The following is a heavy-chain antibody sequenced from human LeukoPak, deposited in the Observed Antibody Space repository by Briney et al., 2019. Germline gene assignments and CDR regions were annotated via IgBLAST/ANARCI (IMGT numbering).Heavy chain of an antibody. D-gene: IGHD2-2*01. CDR2: ISASGGST. J-gene: IGHJ4*02. CDR3: AKDRVVVPAAMAH. Sequence: GGSLRLSCAASGFTFNSSAMSWVRQVPGKGLEWVSGISASGGSTYYADSVRGRFTISRDNSKNTLYVQMNSLRDEDTAVYYCAKDRVVVPAAMAHWGQGTLVTVSS. CDR1: GFTFNSSA. V-gene: IGHV3-23*01.